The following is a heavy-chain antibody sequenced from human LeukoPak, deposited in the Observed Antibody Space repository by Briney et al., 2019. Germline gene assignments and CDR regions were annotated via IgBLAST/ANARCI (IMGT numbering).Heavy chain of an antibody. CDR1: GFTFNSYT. V-gene: IGHV3-21*01. D-gene: IGHD3-9*01. Sequence: PGGSLRLSCTASGFTFNSYTMSWVREAPGKGLEWVASISGSTNYIHHAASVKGRFSISRDDAQSSVYLQMNSLKDEDTAVYYCARSRSSLPYDKNLNYWVQGTLVTVSS. CDR3: ARSRSSLPYDKNLNY. J-gene: IGHJ4*02. CDR2: ISGSTNYI.